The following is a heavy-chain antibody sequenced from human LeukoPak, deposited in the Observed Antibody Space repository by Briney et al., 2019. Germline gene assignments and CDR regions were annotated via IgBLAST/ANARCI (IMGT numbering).Heavy chain of an antibody. CDR3: ARDETYYDSAGYYYVADYHYMDV. D-gene: IGHD3-22*01. CDR2: IKQDGSEK. CDR1: GFTFSSYG. J-gene: IGHJ6*03. Sequence: GGSLRLSCAASGFTFSSYGMSWVRQAPGKGLEWVATIKQDGSEKHYVDSVTGRFTISRDNAKNSLYLQMNSLRAEDTAVYYCARDETYYDSAGYYYVADYHYMDVWGKGTTVTVS. V-gene: IGHV3-7*01.